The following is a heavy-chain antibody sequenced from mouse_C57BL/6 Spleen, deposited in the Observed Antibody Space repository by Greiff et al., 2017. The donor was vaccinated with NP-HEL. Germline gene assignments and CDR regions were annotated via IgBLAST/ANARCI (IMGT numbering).Heavy chain of an antibody. CDR2: INPNNGGT. V-gene: IGHV1-26*01. CDR1: GYTFTDYY. Sequence: VQLQQSGPELVKPGASVKISCKASGYTFTDYYMNWVKQSHGKSLEWIGDINPNNGGTSYNQKFKGKATLTVDKSSSTAYMELRSLTSEDSAVYYCAKYSNYFYWYFDVWGTGTTVTVSS. J-gene: IGHJ1*03. D-gene: IGHD2-5*01. CDR3: AKYSNYFYWYFDV.